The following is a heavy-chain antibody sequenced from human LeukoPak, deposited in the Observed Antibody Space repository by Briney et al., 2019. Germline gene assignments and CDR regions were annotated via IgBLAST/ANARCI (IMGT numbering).Heavy chain of an antibody. D-gene: IGHD3-9*01. V-gene: IGHV4-34*01. CDR3: ARGGLRYFDWLFVNWFDP. Sequence: SETLSLTCAVYGGSFSGYYWSWIRQPPGKGLEWIGEINHSGSTNYNPSLKSQVTISVDTSKNQFSLKLSSVTAADTAVYYCARGGLRYFDWLFVNWFDPWGQGTLVTVSS. CDR1: GGSFSGYY. CDR2: INHSGST. J-gene: IGHJ5*02.